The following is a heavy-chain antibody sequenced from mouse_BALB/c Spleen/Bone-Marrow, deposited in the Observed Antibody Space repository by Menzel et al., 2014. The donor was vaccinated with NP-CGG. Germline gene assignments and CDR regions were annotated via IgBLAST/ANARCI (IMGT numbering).Heavy chain of an antibody. CDR1: GYTFTSYW. J-gene: IGHJ4*01. D-gene: IGHD2-1*01. Sequence: QVQLQQSGAELAKPGASVKMSCKASGYTFTSYWMYWIKQRPGQGLEWIGYINPNTGYTEYNQKFKDKATLTADKSSNTAYMQLSSLTSEDSAVYYCARKGYGNYHYYAMDYWGQGTSVTVSS. V-gene: IGHV1-7*01. CDR3: ARKGYGNYHYYAMDY. CDR2: INPNTGYT.